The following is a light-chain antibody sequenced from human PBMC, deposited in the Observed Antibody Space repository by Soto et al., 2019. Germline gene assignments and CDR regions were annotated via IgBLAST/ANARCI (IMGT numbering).Light chain of an antibody. CDR2: GAS. CDR1: QSVSSSF. V-gene: IGKV3-20*01. J-gene: IGKJ2*01. Sequence: EIVLTQSPGTLSLSPGERATLSCRASQSVSSSFLAWYQQKPGQAPRLLFHGASATATGIADRISGSGSGTDVTLTISSLEPEDVVVYFCQQYGDSPMYTFGQGTKLEIK. CDR3: QQYGDSPMYT.